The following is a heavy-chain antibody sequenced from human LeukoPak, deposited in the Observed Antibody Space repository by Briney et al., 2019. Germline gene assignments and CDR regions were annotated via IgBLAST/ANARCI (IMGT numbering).Heavy chain of an antibody. J-gene: IGHJ4*02. V-gene: IGHV4-38-2*02. CDR3: ARLAGATPFDY. CDR2: IYHSGST. CDR1: GCSISSGYY. Sequence: SETLSLTCTVSGCSISSGYYWGWIRQPPGKGLEWIGSIYHSGSTYYNPSLKSRVTISVDTSKNQFSLKLSSVTAADTAVYYCARLAGATPFDYWGQGTLVTVSS. D-gene: IGHD1-26*01.